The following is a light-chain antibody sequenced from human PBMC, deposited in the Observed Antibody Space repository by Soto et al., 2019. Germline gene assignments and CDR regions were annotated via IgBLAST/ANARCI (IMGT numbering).Light chain of an antibody. CDR2: AAS. Sequence: DIQMTQSPSSLSASVGDRVTITCRASQNFIFYLNWYQHKPGKAPKLLIYAASNLQSGVPSRFSGSGSGTDFTLTISSLQPEDFATYFCQQSYTTPVYSFGQGTKVDIK. V-gene: IGKV1-39*01. J-gene: IGKJ2*01. CDR3: QQSYTTPVYS. CDR1: QNFIFY.